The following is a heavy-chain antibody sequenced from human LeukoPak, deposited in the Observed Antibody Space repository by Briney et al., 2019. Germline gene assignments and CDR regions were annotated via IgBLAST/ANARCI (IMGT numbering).Heavy chain of an antibody. V-gene: IGHV3-33*06. CDR3: AKDLEYSPAANYYFDY. CDR1: GFTFSSYG. CDR2: IWYDGRNK. D-gene: IGHD2/OR15-2a*01. Sequence: GRSLRLSCAASGFTFSSYGMHWVRQAPGKGREGVAVIWYDGRNKYYADSVKGRFTISRDNSKNTLYLQMNNLRAEDTAAYYCAKDLEYSPAANYYFDYWGEGAPVTVSS. J-gene: IGHJ4*02.